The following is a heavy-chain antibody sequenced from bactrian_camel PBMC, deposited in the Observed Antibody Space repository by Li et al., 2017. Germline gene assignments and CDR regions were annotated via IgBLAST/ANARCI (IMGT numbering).Heavy chain of an antibody. J-gene: IGHJ4*01. CDR3: AAEDCWSAEYNY. CDR2: IETDGTT. Sequence: HVQLVESGGGSVMAGGSLKLSCVASSYAFSNCGVGWWRQAPGKEREFVSAIETDGTTTYADSVKGRFTISQDSAKRIVFLQMNSLKPEDTAVYYCAAEDCWSAEYNYWGQGTQVTVS. D-gene: IGHD8*01. V-gene: IGHV3S53*01. CDR1: SYAFSNCG.